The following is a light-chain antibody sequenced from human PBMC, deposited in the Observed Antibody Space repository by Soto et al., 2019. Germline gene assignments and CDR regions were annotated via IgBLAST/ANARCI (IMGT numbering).Light chain of an antibody. CDR3: QNYNSASFT. V-gene: IGKV1-27*01. CDR1: HNIRNY. Sequence: DIQMTQSPSSLSASVGDRVTITCRASHNIRNYLAWYQQKPGKAPKLLIDAASRLHSGVPSRFSSSGSGTDFTLTISSLQPEDVATYYCQNYNSASFTFGPGTTVDVK. J-gene: IGKJ3*01. CDR2: AAS.